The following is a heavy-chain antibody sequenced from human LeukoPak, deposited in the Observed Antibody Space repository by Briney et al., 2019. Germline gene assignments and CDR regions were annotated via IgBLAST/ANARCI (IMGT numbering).Heavy chain of an antibody. D-gene: IGHD6-13*01. CDR1: GGSISSGGYY. Sequence: SQTLSLTCTVSGGSISSGGYYWSWIRQHPGKGLEWIGYIYYSGSTYYNPSLKSRVTISVDTSKNQFSLKLSSVTAADTAVYYCARSGWVGGSSWYFRDKYYFDYWGQGTLVTVSS. CDR2: IYYSGST. V-gene: IGHV4-31*03. J-gene: IGHJ4*02. CDR3: ARSGWVGGSSWYFRDKYYFDY.